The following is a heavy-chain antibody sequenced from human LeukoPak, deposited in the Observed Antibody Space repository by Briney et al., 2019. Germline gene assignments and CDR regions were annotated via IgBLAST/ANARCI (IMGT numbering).Heavy chain of an antibody. CDR3: ANIVDTAMVTLFDY. CDR2: ISSSSSYI. J-gene: IGHJ4*02. Sequence: GGSLRLSCAASGFTFSSYSMNWVRQAPGKGLEWVSSISSSSSYIYYADSVKGRFTISRDNAKNSLYLQMNSLRAEDTAAYYCANIVDTAMVTLFDYWGQGTLVTVSS. D-gene: IGHD5-18*01. V-gene: IGHV3-21*01. CDR1: GFTFSSYS.